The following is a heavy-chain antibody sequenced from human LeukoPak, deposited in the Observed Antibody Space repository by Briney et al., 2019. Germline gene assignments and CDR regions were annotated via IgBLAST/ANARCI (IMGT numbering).Heavy chain of an antibody. D-gene: IGHD3-22*01. Sequence: ASMKVSCKASGYTFTSCDINWVRQATGQGLEWMGWMNPNSGNTGYAQKFQGRVTMTRNTSISTAYMELSSLRSEDTAVYYCATPRDSSGYYPLDYWGQGTLVTVSS. CDR2: MNPNSGNT. V-gene: IGHV1-8*01. CDR1: GYTFTSCD. J-gene: IGHJ4*02. CDR3: ATPRDSSGYYPLDY.